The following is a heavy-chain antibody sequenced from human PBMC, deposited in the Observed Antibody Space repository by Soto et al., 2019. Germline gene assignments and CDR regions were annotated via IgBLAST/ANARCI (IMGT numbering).Heavy chain of an antibody. J-gene: IGHJ5*02. D-gene: IGHD3-10*01. CDR2: INSDGSST. V-gene: IGHV3-74*01. CDR1: GFTFSSYW. CDR3: ARFVGLLWFGELSVAENWFDP. Sequence: PGGSLRLSCAASGFTFSSYWMHWVRQAPGKGLVWVSRINSDGSSTSYADSVKGRFTIPRDNAKNTLYLQMNSLRAEDTAVYYCARFVGLLWFGELSVAENWFDPWGQGTLVTVSS.